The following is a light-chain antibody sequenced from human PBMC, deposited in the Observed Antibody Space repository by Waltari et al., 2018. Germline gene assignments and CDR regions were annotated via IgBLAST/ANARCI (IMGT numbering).Light chain of an antibody. J-gene: IGKJ2*01. CDR3: MQALQTPYT. Sequence: DIVMTQSPLSLPVTPGEAASISCRSRQSLLPSNGYNYLDWYLQMPGQPPQLLIYLGSNRASGVPDRLSGSGSGTDFTLKISRMEAEDVGVYYCMQALQTPYTFGQGT. CDR2: LGS. V-gene: IGKV2-28*01. CDR1: QSLLPSNGYNY.